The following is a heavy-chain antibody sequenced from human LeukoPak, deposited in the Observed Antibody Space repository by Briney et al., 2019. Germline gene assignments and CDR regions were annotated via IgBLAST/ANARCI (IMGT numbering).Heavy chain of an antibody. V-gene: IGHV4-59*01. D-gene: IGHD2-2*01. J-gene: IGHJ4*02. CDR1: GGSISSYY. CDR2: ICYSGST. CDR3: ARRRSTSRQFDY. Sequence: SETLSLTCTVSGGSISSYYWSWIRQPPGKGLEWIGYICYSGSTNYNPSLKSRVTISVDTSKNQFSLKLSSVTAADTAVYYCARRRSTSRQFDYWGQGTLVTVSS.